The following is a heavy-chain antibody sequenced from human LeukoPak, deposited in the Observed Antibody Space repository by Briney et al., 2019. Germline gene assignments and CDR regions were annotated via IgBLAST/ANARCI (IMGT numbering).Heavy chain of an antibody. CDR1: GGSISSGDYY. J-gene: IGHJ3*02. V-gene: IGHV4-31*03. CDR3: ARDQSGYRGAFDI. D-gene: IGHD3-3*01. CDR2: IYYSGST. Sequence: SETLSLTCTVSGGSISSGDYYWSWIRQHPGKGLEWIGYIYYSGSTYYNPSLKSRVTISVDTSKNQFSLKLSSVTAADTAVYYCARDQSGYRGAFDIWGQGTMVTVSS.